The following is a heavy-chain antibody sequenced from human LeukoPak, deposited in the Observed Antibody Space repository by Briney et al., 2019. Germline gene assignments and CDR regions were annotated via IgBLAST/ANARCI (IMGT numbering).Heavy chain of an antibody. CDR2: INPNSGGT. J-gene: IGHJ6*02. Sequence: ASVKVSCKASGYTFTGYYMHWVRQAPGQGLEWMGWINPNSGGTNYAQKFQGWVTMTRDTSISTAYMELSRLRSDDTAVYYCARCGPFYGSGSYYGMDVWGQGTTVTVSS. V-gene: IGHV1-2*04. CDR1: GYTFTGYY. D-gene: IGHD3-10*01. CDR3: ARCGPFYGSGSYYGMDV.